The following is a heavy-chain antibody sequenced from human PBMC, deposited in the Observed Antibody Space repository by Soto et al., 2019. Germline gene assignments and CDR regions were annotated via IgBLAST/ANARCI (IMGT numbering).Heavy chain of an antibody. V-gene: IGHV4-59*01. D-gene: IGHD3-10*01. Sequence: SETLSLTCTVSGGSISSYYWSWIRQPPGKGLEWIGYIYYSGSTNYNPSLKSRVTISVDTSKNQFSLKLSSVTAADTAVYYCARGERGEPTLDYWGQGTLVTVSS. CDR2: IYYSGST. CDR3: ARGERGEPTLDY. CDR1: GGSISSYY. J-gene: IGHJ4*02.